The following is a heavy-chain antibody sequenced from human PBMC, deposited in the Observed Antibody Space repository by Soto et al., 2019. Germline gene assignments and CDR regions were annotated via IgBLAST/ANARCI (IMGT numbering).Heavy chain of an antibody. Sequence: ASVKVSCKASGYTFTSYAMNWVRQAPGQGLEWMGWINTNTGNPTYAQGFTGRFVFSLDTSVSTAYLQICSLKAEDTAVYYCAKGQQLGLHDAFDIGGQGTMVTVSS. CDR3: AKGQQLGLHDAFDI. V-gene: IGHV7-4-1*01. J-gene: IGHJ3*02. CDR2: INTNTGNP. CDR1: GYTFTSYA. D-gene: IGHD5-18*01.